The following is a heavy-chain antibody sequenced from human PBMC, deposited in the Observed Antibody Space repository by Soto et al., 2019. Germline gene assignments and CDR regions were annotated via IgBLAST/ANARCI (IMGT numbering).Heavy chain of an antibody. CDR3: AREFGAANFDY. J-gene: IGHJ4*02. V-gene: IGHV3-33*01. CDR1: GFTFSSYG. D-gene: IGHD3-3*01. Sequence: GGSLRLSCAASGFTFSSYGMHWVRQAPGKGLEWVAVIWYDGSNKYYADSVKGRFTISRDNSKNTLYLQMNSLRAEDTAVYYCAREFGAANFDYRGQGTLVTVSS. CDR2: IWYDGSNK.